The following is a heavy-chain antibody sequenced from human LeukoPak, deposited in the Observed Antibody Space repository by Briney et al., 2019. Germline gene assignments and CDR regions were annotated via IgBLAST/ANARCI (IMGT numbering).Heavy chain of an antibody. D-gene: IGHD5-12*01. J-gene: IGHJ4*02. CDR3: ARGPSGYHNT. CDR1: GFSFSAYA. CDR2: ISGSDAGT. V-gene: IGHV3-23*01. Sequence: GGSLRLSCAASGFSFSAYAMTWVRQAPGRGLEWISSISGSDAGTHYADSVKGRFIISRDNAKNTLFLEMNSLRAEDTAVYYCARGPSGYHNTGGQGTLVTVSS.